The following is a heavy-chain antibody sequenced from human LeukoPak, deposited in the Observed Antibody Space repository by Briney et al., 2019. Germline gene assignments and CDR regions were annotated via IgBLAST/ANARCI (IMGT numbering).Heavy chain of an antibody. CDR1: GYTFTGHY. V-gene: IGHV1-2*02. D-gene: IGHD1-7*01. J-gene: IGHJ4*02. CDR2: INPNSGGT. Sequence: GASVKVSCKASGYTFTGHYMHWVRQAPGQGLEWMGWINPNSGGTNYAQKFQGRVTMTRDTSISTAYMELSRLRSDDTAVYYCAREGAITGTTFWDYWGQGTLVTVSS. CDR3: AREGAITGTTFWDY.